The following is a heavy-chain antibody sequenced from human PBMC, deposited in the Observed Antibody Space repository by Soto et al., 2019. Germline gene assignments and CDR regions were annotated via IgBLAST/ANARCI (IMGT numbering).Heavy chain of an antibody. Sequence: QPGGSLRLSCAASGFTFTDYWTHWVRQAPGKGLVWVSRINSDGSRTSYADSVTGRFTISRDNAKNTLYLQMNSLRVEDTALYYCARETYRGFYFDYWGQGTLVTSPQ. CDR2: INSDGSRT. D-gene: IGHD4-4*01. V-gene: IGHV3-74*01. J-gene: IGHJ4*02. CDR3: ARETYRGFYFDY. CDR1: GFTFTDYW.